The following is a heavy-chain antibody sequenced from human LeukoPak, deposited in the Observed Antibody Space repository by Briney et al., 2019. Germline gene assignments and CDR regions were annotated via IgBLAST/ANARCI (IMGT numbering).Heavy chain of an antibody. V-gene: IGHV4-59*01. D-gene: IGHD3-10*01. CDR3: ARDDYRGVTNFDP. CDR2: ISYTGST. Sequence: SETLSLTCTVSGGSISPYFWSWMRQTPGKGLERIGYISYTGSTNYNPALKSRVTISVDTSKNQFSLQLTSVTAADTAVYYCARDDYRGVTNFDPWGQGTLVTVSS. J-gene: IGHJ5*02. CDR1: GGSISPYF.